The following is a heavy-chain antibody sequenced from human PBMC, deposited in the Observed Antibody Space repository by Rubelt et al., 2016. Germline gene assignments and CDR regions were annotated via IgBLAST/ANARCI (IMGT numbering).Heavy chain of an antibody. J-gene: IGHJ4*02. D-gene: IGHD2-15*01. CDR2: ISYDGSNK. Sequence: SSYGMHWVRQAPGKGLEWVAVISYDGSNKYYADSVKGRFTISRDNSKNTLYLQMNSLRAEDTAVYYCAKEGVVAATPLDWGQGTLVTVSS. V-gene: IGHV3-30*18. CDR3: AKEGVVAATPLD. CDR1: SSYG.